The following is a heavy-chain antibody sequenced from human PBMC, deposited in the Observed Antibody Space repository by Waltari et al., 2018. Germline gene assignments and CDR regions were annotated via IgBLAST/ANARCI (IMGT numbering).Heavy chain of an antibody. D-gene: IGHD3-10*01. CDR1: GFTFSSYA. CDR2: ISGSGGST. V-gene: IGHV3-23*04. J-gene: IGHJ4*02. CDR3: AKEEGYYGSGSYQDY. Sequence: EVQLVESGGGLVQPGGSLRLSCAASGFTFSSYAMSWVRKSPGKGLEWVSVISGSGGSTYYADSVKGRFTISRDNSKNTLYLQMNSLRAEDTAVYYCAKEEGYYGSGSYQDYWGQGTLVTVSS.